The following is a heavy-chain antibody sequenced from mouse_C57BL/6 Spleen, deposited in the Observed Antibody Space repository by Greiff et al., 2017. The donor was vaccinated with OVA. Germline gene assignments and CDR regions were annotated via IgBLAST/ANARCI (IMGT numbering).Heavy chain of an antibody. J-gene: IGHJ2*01. CDR2: IYPRDGST. Sequence: QVHVKQSGPELVKPGASVKLSCKASGYTFTSYDINWVKQRPGQGLEWIGWIYPRDGSTKYNEKFKGKATLTVDTSSSTAYMELHSLTSEDSAVYFCARSGDLGRYCFDYWGQGTTLTVSS. D-gene: IGHD4-1*01. V-gene: IGHV1-85*01. CDR1: GYTFTSYD. CDR3: ARSGDLGRYCFDY.